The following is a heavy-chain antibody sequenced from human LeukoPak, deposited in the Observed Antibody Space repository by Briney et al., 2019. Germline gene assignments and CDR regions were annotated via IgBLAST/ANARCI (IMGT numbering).Heavy chain of an antibody. J-gene: IGHJ6*02. Sequence: PSETLSLTCAVYGGSFSGYYWSWIRQPPGKGLEWIGEINHSGSTNYNPSLKSRVTISVDTSKNQFSLKLSSVTAADTAVHYCARGPVYYYGMDVWGQGTTVTVSS. CDR3: ARGPVYYYGMDV. CDR1: GGSFSGYY. V-gene: IGHV4-34*01. CDR2: INHSGST.